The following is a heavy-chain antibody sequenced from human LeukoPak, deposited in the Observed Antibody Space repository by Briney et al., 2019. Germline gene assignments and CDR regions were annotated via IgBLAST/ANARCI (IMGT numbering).Heavy chain of an antibody. CDR3: ARDPPRIVVVVAATNYYGMDV. J-gene: IGHJ6*02. CDR1: GYTFTSYG. V-gene: IGHV1-18*01. D-gene: IGHD2-15*01. Sequence: ASVKVSCMASGYTFTSYGISWVRQAPGQGLEWMGWISAYNGNTNYAQKLQGRVTMTTDTSTSTAYMELRSLRSDDTAVYYCARDPPRIVVVVAATNYYGMDVWGQGTTVTVSS. CDR2: ISAYNGNT.